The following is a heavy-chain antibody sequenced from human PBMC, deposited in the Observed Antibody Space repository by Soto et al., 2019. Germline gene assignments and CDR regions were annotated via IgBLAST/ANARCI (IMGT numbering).Heavy chain of an antibody. D-gene: IGHD5-12*01. J-gene: IGHJ4*02. V-gene: IGHV3-30*03. Sequence: PGGSLRLSCAASGFTFSSYGMHWVRQAPGKGLEWVAVISYDGSNKYYADSVKGRFTISRDNSKNTLYLQMNSLRAEDTAVYYCAREMATIGPSDYWGQGTLVTVSS. CDR2: ISYDGSNK. CDR3: AREMATIGPSDY. CDR1: GFTFSSYG.